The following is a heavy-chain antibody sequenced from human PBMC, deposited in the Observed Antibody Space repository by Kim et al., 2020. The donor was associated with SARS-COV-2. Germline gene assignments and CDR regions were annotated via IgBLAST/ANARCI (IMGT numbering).Heavy chain of an antibody. CDR1: GGSISSYY. Sequence: SETLSLTCTVSGGSISSYYWSWIRQPPGKGLEWIGYIYYSGSTNYNPSLKSRVTISVDTSKNQFSLKLSSVTAADTAVYYCARVIAARPRTPNWFDPWGQGTLVTVSS. V-gene: IGHV4-59*01. D-gene: IGHD6-6*01. J-gene: IGHJ5*02. CDR2: IYYSGST. CDR3: ARVIAARPRTPNWFDP.